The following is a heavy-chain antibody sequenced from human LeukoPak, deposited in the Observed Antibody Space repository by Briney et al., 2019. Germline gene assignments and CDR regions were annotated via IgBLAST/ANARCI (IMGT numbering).Heavy chain of an antibody. CDR1: GGSISSYY. J-gene: IGHJ5*02. D-gene: IGHD6-13*01. CDR3: AREGSSGGWFDP. Sequence: SETLSLTCTVSGGSISSYYWSWIRQPPGKGLKWIGYIYYSGSTNYNPSLKSRVTISVDTSKNQFSLKLSSVTAADTAVYYCAREGSSGGWFDPWGQGTLVTVSS. V-gene: IGHV4-59*01. CDR2: IYYSGST.